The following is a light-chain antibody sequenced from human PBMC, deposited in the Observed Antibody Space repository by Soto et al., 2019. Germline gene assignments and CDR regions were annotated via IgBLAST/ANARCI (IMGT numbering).Light chain of an antibody. CDR1: QGISSA. CDR2: KAS. V-gene: IGKV1-13*02. CDR3: QQYNSFWT. J-gene: IGKJ1*01. Sequence: AIQLTQSPSSLSASVGARVTITCRASQGISSALAWYHQKPGKAPKLLIHKASSLESGVPSRFSGSGSGTEFTLTISSLQPDDFGTYYCQQYNSFWTFGQGTKVDIK.